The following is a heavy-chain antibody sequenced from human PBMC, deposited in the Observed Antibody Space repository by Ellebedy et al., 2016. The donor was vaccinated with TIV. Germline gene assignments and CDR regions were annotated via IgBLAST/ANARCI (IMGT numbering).Heavy chain of an antibody. V-gene: IGHV4-59*01. J-gene: IGHJ4*02. CDR2: THDSGST. Sequence: MPSETLSLTCTVSGGSFDSYCWNCNRHPPGNGLEWIGYTHDSGSTNYNPSLKSRVPISVDRSKNRFSLTLSSVTAAGTAVFYCARGGEPTYFDSWGQGTLVTVSS. CDR1: GGSFDSYC. D-gene: IGHD3-10*01. CDR3: ARGGEPTYFDS.